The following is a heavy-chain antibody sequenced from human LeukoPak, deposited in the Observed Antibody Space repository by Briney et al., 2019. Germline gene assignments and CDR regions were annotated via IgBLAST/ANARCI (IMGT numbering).Heavy chain of an antibody. CDR2: IYSGGST. D-gene: IGHD3-10*01. V-gene: IGHV3-53*04. CDR3: ARHYYGSLFY. CDR1: GFTVSSND. J-gene: IGHJ4*02. Sequence: GGSLRLSCAASGFTVSSNDMTWVRQAPGKGLEWVSLIYSGGSTYYSDSVKGRFTISRHNSKNALYLQMNSLRAEDTAVYYCARHYYGSLFYWGQGTLVTVSS.